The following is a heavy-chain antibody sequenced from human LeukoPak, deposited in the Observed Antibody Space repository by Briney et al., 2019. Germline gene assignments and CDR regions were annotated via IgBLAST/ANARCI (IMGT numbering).Heavy chain of an antibody. CDR3: ARDELYYDSSGYPIRYFDY. CDR1: GFTVSSNY. D-gene: IGHD3-22*01. V-gene: IGHV3-66*01. Sequence: GGSLRLSCAASGFTVSSNYMSWVRQAPGKGLEWVSVIYSGGSTYYADSVKGRFTISRDNSKNTLYLQMNSLRAEDTAVYYCARDELYYDSSGYPIRYFDYWGQGTLVTVSS. J-gene: IGHJ4*02. CDR2: IYSGGST.